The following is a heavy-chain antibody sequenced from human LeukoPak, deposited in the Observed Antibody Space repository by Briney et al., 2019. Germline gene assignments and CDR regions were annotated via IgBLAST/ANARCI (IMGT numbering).Heavy chain of an antibody. V-gene: IGHV5-51*01. D-gene: IGHD6-19*01. Sequence: GESLKISCKGSGYSFTSNYIAWVRQMPGKGLEWMGIINPGIVSPGDSDTTYSPSFQGQVTISADKSISTAYLQWSSLKASDTAMYYCARHPSYSSGSRRFDPWGQGTLVTVSS. CDR3: ARHPSYSSGSRRFDP. CDR1: GYSFTSNY. CDR2: INPGIVSPGDSDT. J-gene: IGHJ5*02.